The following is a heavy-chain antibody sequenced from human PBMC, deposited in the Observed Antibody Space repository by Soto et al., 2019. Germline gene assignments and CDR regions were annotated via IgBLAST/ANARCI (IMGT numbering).Heavy chain of an antibody. D-gene: IGHD3-10*01. CDR3: VRDGSKTLRDWFDP. CDR1: GGSISKFY. Sequence: SETLSLTCSVSGGSISKFYWSWIRKTAGKGLEWMGRAYATGTTDYNPSLRSRVAMSVDISRKTFSLRLTSVTAADTGMYYCVRDGSKTLRDWFDPWGQGKLVTVSS. V-gene: IGHV4-4*07. CDR2: AYATGTT. J-gene: IGHJ5*02.